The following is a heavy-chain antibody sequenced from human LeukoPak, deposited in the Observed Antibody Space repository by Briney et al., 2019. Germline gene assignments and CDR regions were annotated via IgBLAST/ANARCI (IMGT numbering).Heavy chain of an antibody. V-gene: IGHV3-11*01. CDR1: GLTFSDSY. CDR2: ISGSGSRI. Sequence: GGSLRLSCAASGLTFSDSYMSWIRQAPGKGLEWISYISGSGSRIYYADSVKGRFTIPRDNAKKSLYLQMNSLRAEDTAVYYCARDARNFDYWGQGTLVTVSS. CDR3: ARDARNFDY. J-gene: IGHJ4*02.